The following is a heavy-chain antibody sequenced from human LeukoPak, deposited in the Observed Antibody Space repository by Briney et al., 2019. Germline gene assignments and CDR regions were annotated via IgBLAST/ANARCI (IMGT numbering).Heavy chain of an antibody. V-gene: IGHV4-39*01. J-gene: IGHJ4*02. CDR2: IYYSGST. CDR1: GGSISLNSYY. CDR3: ARRTLQFYFDY. D-gene: IGHD4-11*01. Sequence: SQTLSLTCTVSGGSISLNSYYWGWIRQPPGKGLEWIGSIYYSGSTYYNLSLKSRLTISVDTSKNQFSLKLSSVTAADTAVYYCARRTLQFYFDYWGQGTLVTVSS.